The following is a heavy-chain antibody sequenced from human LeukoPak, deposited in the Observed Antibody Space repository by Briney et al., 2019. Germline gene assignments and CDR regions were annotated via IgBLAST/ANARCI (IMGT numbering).Heavy chain of an antibody. J-gene: IGHJ5*02. V-gene: IGHV1-2*02. CDR1: GYTFTGYY. D-gene: IGHD6-13*01. Sequence: ASVKVSCKASGYTFTGYYMHWVRQAPGQGLEWMGWINPNSGGTNYAQKFQGRVTMTRDTSISTAYMELSSLRSEDTAVYYCARGGREYSSSWVRSWGQGTLVTVSS. CDR3: ARGGREYSSSWVRS. CDR2: INPNSGGT.